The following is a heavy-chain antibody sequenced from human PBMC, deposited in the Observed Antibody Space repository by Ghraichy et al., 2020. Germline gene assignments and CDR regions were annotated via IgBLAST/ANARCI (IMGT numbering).Heavy chain of an antibody. CDR3: ARVDSSSWYWFWFDP. J-gene: IGHJ5*02. CDR1: GGSFSGYY. CDR2: INHSGST. Sequence: SETLSLTCAVYGGSFSGYYWSWIRQPPGKGLEWIGEINHSGSTNYNPSLKSRVTISVDTSKNQFSLKLSSVTAADTAVYYCARVDSSSWYWFWFDPWGQGTLVTVSS. V-gene: IGHV4-34*01. D-gene: IGHD6-13*01.